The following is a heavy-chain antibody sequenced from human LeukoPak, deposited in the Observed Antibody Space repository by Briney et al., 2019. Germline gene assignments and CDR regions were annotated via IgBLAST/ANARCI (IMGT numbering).Heavy chain of an antibody. D-gene: IGHD3-22*01. J-gene: IGHJ4*02. Sequence: PSETLSLTCAVYGGSFSGYYWSWIRQPPGKGLEWIGEINHSGSTNYNPSPKSRVTISVDTSKNQFSLKLSSVTAADTAVYYCARESSDYDSSGYIDYWGQGTLVTVSS. V-gene: IGHV4-34*01. CDR1: GGSFSGYY. CDR3: ARESSDYDSSGYIDY. CDR2: INHSGST.